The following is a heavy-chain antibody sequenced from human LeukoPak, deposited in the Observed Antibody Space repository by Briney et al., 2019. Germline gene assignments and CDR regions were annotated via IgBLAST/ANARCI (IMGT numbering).Heavy chain of an antibody. CDR2: VGHSGTT. D-gene: IGHD3-10*01. Sequence: PSETLSPTCAVYGRSLNGHLWSWIRQPPGQGLEWIGEVGHSGTTNYNPSLKSRVTISVDTSKNQFSLKLTSVTAADTAVYYCARELISSRAAFDTWGQGTVVTVSS. CDR3: ARELISSRAAFDT. CDR1: GRSLNGHL. J-gene: IGHJ3*02. V-gene: IGHV4-34*01.